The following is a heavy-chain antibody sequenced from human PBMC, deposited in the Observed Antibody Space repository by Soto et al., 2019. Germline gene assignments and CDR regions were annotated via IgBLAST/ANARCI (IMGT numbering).Heavy chain of an antibody. CDR3: AKVRGSAAGTFGYFDY. CDR1: GFTFDDYA. D-gene: IGHD6-13*01. J-gene: IGHJ4*02. Sequence: EVQLVESGGGLVQPGRSLRLSCAASGFTFDDYAMHWVRQAPGKGLEWVSGISWNSGSIGYVDSVKGRFTISRDNAKNSLDLQMNSPRAEDTALYYCAKVRGSAAGTFGYFDYWGQGTLVTVSS. CDR2: ISWNSGSI. V-gene: IGHV3-9*01.